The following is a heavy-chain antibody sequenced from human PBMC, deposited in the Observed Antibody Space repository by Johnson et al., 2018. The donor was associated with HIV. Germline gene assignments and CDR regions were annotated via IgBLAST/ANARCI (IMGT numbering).Heavy chain of an antibody. D-gene: IGHD3-16*01. CDR1: GFTFSSYA. CDR2: MWYDGSNK. J-gene: IGHJ3*02. V-gene: IGHV3-33*03. Sequence: VQLVESGGGVVQPGRSLRLSCAASGFTFSSYAMHWVRQAPGKGLEWVAVMWYDGSNKYYADSVKGRFTISRDTSKNTVYMQMNSLRAEDTAIYYCAKCIWGRSLIDAFDIWGQGTMVIVSS. CDR3: AKCIWGRSLIDAFDI.